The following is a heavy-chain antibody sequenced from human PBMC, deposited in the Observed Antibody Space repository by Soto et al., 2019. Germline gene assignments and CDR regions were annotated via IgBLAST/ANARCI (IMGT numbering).Heavy chain of an antibody. CDR1: GFTFDDYA. V-gene: IGHV3-9*01. CDR3: VKGRGSYFVYFGLDV. D-gene: IGHD1-26*01. J-gene: IGHJ6*02. Sequence: EVQLVESGGGWVQPGRSLRLSCVASGFTFDDYAMHWVRQTPGKGLEWVSSIDWNGGSTAYADSVKGRFTISRDNDRNFLYLQMNSLSPEDTALYYCVKGRGSYFVYFGLDVWGQGTTVTVSS. CDR2: IDWNGGST.